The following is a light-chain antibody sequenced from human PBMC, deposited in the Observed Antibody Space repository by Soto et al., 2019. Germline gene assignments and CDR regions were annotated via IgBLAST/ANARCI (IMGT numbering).Light chain of an antibody. V-gene: IGKV3-20*01. CDR3: QPYDSSPRT. CDR2: GAS. CDR1: QSVSSSY. J-gene: IGKJ1*01. Sequence: EIVLTQSPGTLSLSPGERATLSCRASQSVSSSYLAWYQQKPGQAPSLLIYGASSRATGIPDRFSGSGSWTAFNLTISSLEPDDFAVYYCQPYDSSPRTFGQGTKVEIK.